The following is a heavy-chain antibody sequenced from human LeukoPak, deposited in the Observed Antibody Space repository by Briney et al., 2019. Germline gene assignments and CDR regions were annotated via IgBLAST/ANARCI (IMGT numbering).Heavy chain of an antibody. Sequence: PGGSLRLSCAASGFTFSSYWMTWVRQAPGKGLEWVANIKQDASEKYYVDSVKGRFTISRDNAKNLLYLQMNSLRVQDTALYYCARRGNYGSETQEYWGQGTLVTVSS. D-gene: IGHD3-10*01. J-gene: IGHJ4*02. CDR3: ARRGNYGSETQEY. CDR2: IKQDASEK. V-gene: IGHV3-7*03. CDR1: GFTFSSYW.